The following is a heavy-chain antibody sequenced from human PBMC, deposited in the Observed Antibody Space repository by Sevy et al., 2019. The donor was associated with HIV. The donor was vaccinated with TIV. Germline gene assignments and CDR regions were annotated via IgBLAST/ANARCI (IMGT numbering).Heavy chain of an antibody. D-gene: IGHD3-3*01. V-gene: IGHV4-61*01. CDR2: IYYSGST. CDR3: ARAPHRRLRVDFWSGYSYYYGMDV. Sequence: SETLSLTCTVSGGSVSSGSYYWSWIRQPPGKGLEWIGYIYYSGSTNYNPSLKSRVTISVDTSKNQFSLKLSSVTAADTAVYYCARAPHRRLRVDFWSGYSYYYGMDVWGQGTTVTVSS. J-gene: IGHJ6*02. CDR1: GGSVSSGSYY.